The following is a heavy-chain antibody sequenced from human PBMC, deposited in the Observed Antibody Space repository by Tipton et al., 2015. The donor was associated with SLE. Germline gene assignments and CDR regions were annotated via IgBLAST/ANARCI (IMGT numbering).Heavy chain of an antibody. J-gene: IGHJ4*02. D-gene: IGHD5-12*01. V-gene: IGHV4-39*07. CDR3: ARGLPDHV. CDR1: GDSLDSSESY. CDR2: FYRTGSA. Sequence: TLSLTCSVSGDSLDSSESYWAWIRQPPGKGLEWIGSFYRTGSADYTPSLKNRLTISVDTSKNQFSLKLTSVTAADTAVYYCARGLPDHVWGQGTLVTVSS.